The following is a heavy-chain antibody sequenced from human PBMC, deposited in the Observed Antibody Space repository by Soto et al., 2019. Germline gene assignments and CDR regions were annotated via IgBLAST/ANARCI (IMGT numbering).Heavy chain of an antibody. D-gene: IGHD3-22*01. CDR2: INSDGSST. CDR1: GFTFSSYW. CDR3: ARFYFDSSGYLSSHYYDYNGMYV. J-gene: IGHJ6*02. V-gene: IGHV3-74*01. Sequence: GGPLRLSCAASGFTFSSYWMHWVRQAPGKGLVRVSRINSDGSSTSYADSVKGRFTISRDNAKNSLYLQMNSLRADDTAVYYCARFYFDSSGYLSSHYYDYNGMYVWGQGTTVTVSS.